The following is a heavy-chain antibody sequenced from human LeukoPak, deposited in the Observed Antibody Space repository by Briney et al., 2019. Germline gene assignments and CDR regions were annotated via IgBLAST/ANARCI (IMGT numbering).Heavy chain of an antibody. CDR1: GASISNYY. V-gene: IGHV4-59*01. CDR3: ERVPQYYYYFDY. Sequence: PSETLSLTCNGSGASISNYYWSWIRQTPGKGLEWIGFIYYSGSTDYNPSLKSRVTMSVDTSKNQFSLKLSSVTAADTAVYYCERVPQYYYYFDYWGQGTLVTVSS. CDR2: IYYSGST. D-gene: IGHD3-10*01. J-gene: IGHJ4*02.